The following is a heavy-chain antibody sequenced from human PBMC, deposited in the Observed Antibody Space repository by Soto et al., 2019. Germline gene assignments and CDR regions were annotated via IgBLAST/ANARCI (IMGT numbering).Heavy chain of an antibody. J-gene: IGHJ3*02. CDR1: GGSFSGYY. Sequence: SETLSLTCAVYGGSFSGYYWSWIRQPPGKGLEWIGEINHSGSTNYNPSLKSRVTISVDTSKNQFSLKLSSVTAADTAVYYCARHLWVGSSWYLGALDIWGQGTMVTVSS. CDR2: INHSGST. CDR3: ARHLWVGSSWYLGALDI. V-gene: IGHV4-34*01. D-gene: IGHD6-13*01.